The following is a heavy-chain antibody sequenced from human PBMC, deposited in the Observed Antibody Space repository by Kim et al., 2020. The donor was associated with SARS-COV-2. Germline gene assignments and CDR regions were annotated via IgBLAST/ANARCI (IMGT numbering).Heavy chain of an antibody. D-gene: IGHD2-15*01. Sequence: GGSLRLSCAASGFTFSSYAMSWVRQAPGKGLEWVSAISGSGGSTYYADSVKGRFTISRDNSKNTLYLQMNSLRAEDTAVYYCAKAWGYCSGGSCYADAFDIWGQGTMVTVSS. V-gene: IGHV3-23*01. CDR2: ISGSGGST. CDR3: AKAWGYCSGGSCYADAFDI. CDR1: GFTFSSYA. J-gene: IGHJ3*02.